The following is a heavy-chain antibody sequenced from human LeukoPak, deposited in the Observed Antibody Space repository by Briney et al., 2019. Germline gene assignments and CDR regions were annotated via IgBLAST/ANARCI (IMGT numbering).Heavy chain of an antibody. CDR2: IIPIFGTA. CDR1: GGTFSSYA. D-gene: IGHD2-2*01. J-gene: IGHJ2*01. V-gene: IGHV1-69*05. CDR3: ARGSFYCSSTSCLYWYFDL. Sequence: GASVKVSCKASGGTFSSYAISWVRQAPGQGLEWMGGIIPIFGTANYAQKFQGRVTITTDESTSTAYMELSGLRSEDTAVYYCARGSFYCSSTSCLYWYFDLWGRGTLVTVSS.